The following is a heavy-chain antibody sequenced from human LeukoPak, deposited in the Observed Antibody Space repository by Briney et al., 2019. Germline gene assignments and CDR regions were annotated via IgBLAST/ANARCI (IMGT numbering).Heavy chain of an antibody. CDR3: ASFEASGWDNFDY. CDR2: IKQDGSEK. D-gene: IGHD6-19*01. CDR1: GFTFSSYW. V-gene: IGHV3-7*01. Sequence: GGSLRLSCAASGFTFSSYWMTWVRQAPGKGLEWVANIKQDGSEKYYVDSVKGRFTISRDNAKNSLYLQMNSLRAEDTAVYYCASFEASGWDNFDYWGQGTLVTVPS. J-gene: IGHJ4*02.